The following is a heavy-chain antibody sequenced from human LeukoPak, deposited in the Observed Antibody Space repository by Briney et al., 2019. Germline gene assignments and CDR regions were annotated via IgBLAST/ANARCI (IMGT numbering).Heavy chain of an antibody. D-gene: IGHD3-22*01. CDR1: GYTFSDYY. CDR3: ARDLGSTIIVGGDAFDL. CDR2: VNPNSGGT. Sequence: GASVKVSCKASGYTFSDYYLHWVRQAPGQGLEWMGWVNPNSGGTNYAQKFQGRITMTGDTSTAYLELSRLRSDDTAVYYCARDLGSTIIVGGDAFDLWGQGTMVTVSS. V-gene: IGHV1-2*02. J-gene: IGHJ3*01.